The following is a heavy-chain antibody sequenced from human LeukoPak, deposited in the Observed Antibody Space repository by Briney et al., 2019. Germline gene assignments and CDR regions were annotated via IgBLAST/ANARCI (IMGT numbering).Heavy chain of an antibody. V-gene: IGHV3-23*01. Sequence: GGSLRLSCAASGFTFSSYAMSWVRQAPGKGLEWVSAISGSGGSTYYADSVKGRFTISRDNSKNTLYPQMNSLRAEDTAVYYCARCRAGYIYTWGQGTLVTVSS. CDR1: GFTFSSYA. CDR3: ARCRAGYIYT. J-gene: IGHJ5*02. D-gene: IGHD3-9*01. CDR2: ISGSGGST.